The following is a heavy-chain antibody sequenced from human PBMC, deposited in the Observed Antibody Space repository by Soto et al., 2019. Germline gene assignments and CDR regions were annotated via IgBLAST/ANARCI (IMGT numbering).Heavy chain of an antibody. D-gene: IGHD6-19*01. CDR3: AREKGKAVTGTYYYYGMDV. CDR1: GYTFTSYG. V-gene: IGHV1-18*04. Sequence: QVQLVQSGAEVKRPGASLKVSCKASGYTFTSYGSNWVRQAPGQGLEWMGWISPYTGNTNYAQEFQGRVTMTADTSTSTAYMELRRLRSDDTAVYYCAREKGKAVTGTYYYYGMDVWGQGTTVTVSS. CDR2: ISPYTGNT. J-gene: IGHJ6*02.